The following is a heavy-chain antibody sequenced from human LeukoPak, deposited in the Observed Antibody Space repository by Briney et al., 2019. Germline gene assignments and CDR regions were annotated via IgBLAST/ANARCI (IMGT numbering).Heavy chain of an antibody. J-gene: IGHJ4*02. V-gene: IGHV4-59*08. CDR3: ARQPISGSYWGYFDY. CDR1: GGSISTYY. CDR2: IYYSGST. Sequence: SETLSLTCTVSGGSISTYYWSWIRQPPGKGLEWIGYIYYSGSTNYNPSLKSRVTISVDTSKNQFSLKLSSVTAADTAVYYCARQPISGSYWGYFDYWGQGTLVTVSS. D-gene: IGHD1-26*01.